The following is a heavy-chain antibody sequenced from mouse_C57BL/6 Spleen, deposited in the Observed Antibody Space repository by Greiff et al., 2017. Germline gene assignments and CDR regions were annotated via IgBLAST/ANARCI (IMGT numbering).Heavy chain of an antibody. CDR2: IDPSDSYT. CDR3: ARFDYGSSYRYFDY. Sequence: VQLQQPGAELVKPGASVKLSCKASGYTFTSYWMQWVKQRPGQGLEWIGEIDPSDSYTNYNQKFKGKATLTVDTSSSTAYMQLSSLTSEDSAVYYCARFDYGSSYRYFDYWGQGTTLTVSS. V-gene: IGHV1-50*01. J-gene: IGHJ2*01. D-gene: IGHD1-1*01. CDR1: GYTFTSYW.